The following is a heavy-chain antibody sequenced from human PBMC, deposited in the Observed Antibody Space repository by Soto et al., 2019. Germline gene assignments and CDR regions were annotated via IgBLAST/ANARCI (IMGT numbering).Heavy chain of an antibody. D-gene: IGHD5-12*01. CDR2: ITVYNGRT. Sequence: GASVKVSCKASDYIFTSYGISWVRQAPGQGLEWMGWITVYNGRTNYAQKFQARVSMTTDTPTSTAYMELRSLRSDDTAVYYCARDKGPFGYSGYSFDYWGQGTQVTVSS. CDR1: DYIFTSYG. CDR3: ARDKGPFGYSGYSFDY. J-gene: IGHJ4*02. V-gene: IGHV1-18*01.